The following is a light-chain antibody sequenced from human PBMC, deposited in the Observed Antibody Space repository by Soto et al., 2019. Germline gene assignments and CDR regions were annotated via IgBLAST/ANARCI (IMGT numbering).Light chain of an antibody. CDR2: EAS. CDR3: SLYTSENTYV. V-gene: IGLV1-40*01. CDR1: SANIGAGYD. J-gene: IGLJ1*01. Sequence: QSVLTQPPSVSGAPGQRVSISCTGSSANIGAGYDVQWYQQPPGTAPKLIIYEASNRPSGVPDRFSGSKSGNTASLTISGLQAADEADYYCSLYTSENTYVFGTG.